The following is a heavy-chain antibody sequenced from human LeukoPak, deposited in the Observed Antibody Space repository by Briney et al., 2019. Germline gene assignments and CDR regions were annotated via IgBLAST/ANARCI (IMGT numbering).Heavy chain of an antibody. J-gene: IGHJ3*02. CDR3: ARGDAIVGTTGGAFDI. CDR1: GFTFSGYG. Sequence: GGSLRLSCVASGFTFSGYGMHWVRQAPGKGLEWVAVIWYDGSKTYYADSVKGRFTISRDKSKNTLYLQMNSLRAEDTAVYYCARGDAIVGTTGGAFDIWGQGTMVTVSS. V-gene: IGHV3-33*01. D-gene: IGHD1-26*01. CDR2: IWYDGSKT.